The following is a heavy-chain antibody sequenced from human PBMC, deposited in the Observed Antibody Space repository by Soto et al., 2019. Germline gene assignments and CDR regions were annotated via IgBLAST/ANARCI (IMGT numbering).Heavy chain of an antibody. Sequence: PGGSLRLSCAASGFTFSSYEMNWVRQAPGKGLEWVSYISSSGSTIYYADSVKGRFTISRDNAKNSLYLQMNSLRAEDTAVYYCAREWGYSSSRAFDYWGQGTLVTVSS. D-gene: IGHD6-6*01. V-gene: IGHV3-48*03. CDR1: GFTFSSYE. J-gene: IGHJ4*02. CDR2: ISSSGSTI. CDR3: AREWGYSSSRAFDY.